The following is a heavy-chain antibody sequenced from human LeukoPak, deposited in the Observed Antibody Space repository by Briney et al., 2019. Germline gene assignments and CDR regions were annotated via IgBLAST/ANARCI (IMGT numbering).Heavy chain of an antibody. D-gene: IGHD5-12*01. V-gene: IGHV4-59*01. CDR2: IYYSGST. Sequence: SETLSLTCTVSGGSISSYYWSWIRQPPGKGLEWIGYIYYSGSTNYNPSLKSRVTISVDTSKNQFSLKLSSVTAADTAVYYCARGRGYSGQGFDYWGQGTLVTVSS. J-gene: IGHJ4*02. CDR3: ARGRGYSGQGFDY. CDR1: GGSISSYY.